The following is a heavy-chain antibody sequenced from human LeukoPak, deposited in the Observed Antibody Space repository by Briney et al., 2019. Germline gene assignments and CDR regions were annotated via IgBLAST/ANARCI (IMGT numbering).Heavy chain of an antibody. CDR1: GFTFSSYG. V-gene: IGHV3-30*18. D-gene: IGHD5-24*01. CDR3: AKDRWGEGVYYGMDV. J-gene: IGHJ6*02. CDR2: ISYDGSNK. Sequence: GGSLRLCCAASGFTFSSYGMHWVRQAPGKGLEWVAVISYDGSNKYYADSVKGRFTISRDNSKNTLYLQMNSLRAEDTAVYYCAKDRWGEGVYYGMDVWGQGTTVTVSS.